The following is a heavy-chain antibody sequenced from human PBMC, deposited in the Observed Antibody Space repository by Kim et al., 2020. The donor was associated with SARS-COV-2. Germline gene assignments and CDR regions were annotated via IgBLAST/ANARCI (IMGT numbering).Heavy chain of an antibody. CDR2: IYPGDSYT. J-gene: IGHJ4*02. Sequence: GESLKISCKGSGYSFTSYWIGWVLQMPGKGLEWMGIIYPGDSYTRYSPSFQGQVTISADKSISTAYLQWSSLKASDTAMYYCARHGRDYDSYSDYWGQGTLVTVSS. CDR3: ARHGRDYDSYSDY. CDR1: GYSFTSYW. V-gene: IGHV5-51*01. D-gene: IGHD3-22*01.